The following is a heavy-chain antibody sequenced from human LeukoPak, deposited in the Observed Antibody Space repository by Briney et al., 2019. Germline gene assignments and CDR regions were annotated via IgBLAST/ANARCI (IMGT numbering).Heavy chain of an antibody. Sequence: GGSLRLSCAASGFTFSSYEMNWVRQAPGKGLEWVSYISSSGSTIYYADSVKGRFTISRDNAKNSLYLQMNSLRAEDTAVYYCAELGITMIGDVWGKGTTVTISS. D-gene: IGHD3-10*02. CDR1: GFTFSSYE. CDR2: ISSSGSTI. J-gene: IGHJ6*04. V-gene: IGHV3-48*03. CDR3: AELGITMIGDV.